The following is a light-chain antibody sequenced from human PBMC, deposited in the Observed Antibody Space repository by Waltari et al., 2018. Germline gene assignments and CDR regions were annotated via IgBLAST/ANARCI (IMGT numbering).Light chain of an antibody. CDR3: QQSYGTPPT. J-gene: IGKJ4*01. CDR1: QSINNY. CDR2: AAS. Sequence: DIQMTQSPSSLSASVGDRVTITCRASQSINNYLNWYQLKPGKAPKLLVYAASRLQSGVPSRFRDSASGTDYTLTISSLHSEDFATYYCQQSYGTPPTFAGGTTVEI. V-gene: IGKV1-39*01.